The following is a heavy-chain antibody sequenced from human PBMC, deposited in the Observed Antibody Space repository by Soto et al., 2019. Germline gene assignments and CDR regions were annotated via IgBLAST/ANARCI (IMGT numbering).Heavy chain of an antibody. J-gene: IGHJ4*02. V-gene: IGHV2-5*02. D-gene: IGHD3-16*01. CDR3: AHIIRGRAWTVGPY. Sequence: ITLKASGPTLVQPTQTLTLTCNLPGFSLSTSAVGEGWIRQPPGKALEWLAHLYLDEDKDYSPSLNSRLSITKDTSKNQVVLTKADKDRVDTATYYCAHIIRGRAWTVGPYWAQKNLVTVS. CDR1: GFSLSTSAVG. CDR2: LYLDEDK.